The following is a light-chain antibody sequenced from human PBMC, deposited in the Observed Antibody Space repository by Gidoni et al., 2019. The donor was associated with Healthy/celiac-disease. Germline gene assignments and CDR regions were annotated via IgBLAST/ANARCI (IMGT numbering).Light chain of an antibody. J-gene: IGLJ2*01. CDR2: DVS. CDR3: SSYTSSSTL. CDR1: SSDVGGYNY. V-gene: IGLV2-14*03. Sequence: QSARTQPASVSGSPGPSINISCTGTSSDVGGYNYVSWYQQHPGKAPKLMIYDVSNRPSGVSNRFSGSKSGNTASLTISGLQAEDEADYYCSSYTSSSTLFGGGTKLTVL.